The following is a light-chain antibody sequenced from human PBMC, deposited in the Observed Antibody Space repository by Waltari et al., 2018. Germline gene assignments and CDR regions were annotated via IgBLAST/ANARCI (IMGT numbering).Light chain of an antibody. CDR1: SNDVGGYYY. V-gene: IGLV2-11*01. Sequence: SALSQPLSVSGSPGPSVTISCTGTSNDVGGYYYVSWFQQFPGKAPNLIIYDVTRRHSGVPDRFSGSKSGNTASLTISGLQVEDEATYYCCSRAGTYTWLFGGGTKVTVL. CDR3: CSRAGTYTWL. J-gene: IGLJ2*01. CDR2: DVT.